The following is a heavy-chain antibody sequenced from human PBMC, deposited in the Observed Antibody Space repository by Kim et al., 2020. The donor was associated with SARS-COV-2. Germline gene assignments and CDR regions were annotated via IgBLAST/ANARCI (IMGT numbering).Heavy chain of an antibody. CDR3: ASHYCSGGSCYNYYYNGMDV. V-gene: IGHV4-39*01. CDR2: MYYSGST. J-gene: IGHJ6*02. D-gene: IGHD2-15*01. CDR1: GGSISSSSYY. Sequence: SETLSLTCTVSGGSISSSSYYWGWIRQPPGKGLEWIGSMYYSGSTYYNPSLKSRVTISVDTSKNQFSLKVSSVTAADTAVYYCASHYCSGGSCYNYYYNGMDVWGQGTTVTVSS.